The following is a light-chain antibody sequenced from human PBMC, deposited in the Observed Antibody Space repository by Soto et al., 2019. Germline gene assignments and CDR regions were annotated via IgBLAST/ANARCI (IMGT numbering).Light chain of an antibody. CDR2: DAY. CDR1: SGDVGAYNY. CDR3: SSCITCSTLHVV. V-gene: IGLV2-14*03. Sequence: QSALTQPASVSGSPGQSITISCTGTSGDVGAYNYVSWYQQHPGRAPRLIIYDAYARPSGVSYRFSGSKSGNTASLTISGLQADDEADYYCSSCITCSTLHVVFGGGTKLTVL. J-gene: IGLJ2*01.